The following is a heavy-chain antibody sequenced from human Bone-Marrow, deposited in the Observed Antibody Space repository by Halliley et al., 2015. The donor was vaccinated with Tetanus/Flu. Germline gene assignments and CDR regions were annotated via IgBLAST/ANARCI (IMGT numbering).Heavy chain of an antibody. CDR3: TKDRGAIVGAD. Sequence: SLRLSCAASGFTFTRYAMSWVRQAPGKGLQWVSSISASGGGTYYADSVKGRFTISRDNSKNTLCLQMNSLRAEDTAVYYCTKDRGAIVGADWGQGTLVTVSS. CDR1: GFTFTRYA. D-gene: IGHD1-26*01. CDR2: ISASGGGT. J-gene: IGHJ4*02. V-gene: IGHV3-23*01.